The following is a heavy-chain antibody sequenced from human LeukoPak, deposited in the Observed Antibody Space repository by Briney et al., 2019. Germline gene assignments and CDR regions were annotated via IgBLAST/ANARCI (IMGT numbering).Heavy chain of an antibody. CDR3: ASPATYDSSGYYGY. J-gene: IGHJ4*02. Sequence: SETLSLTCAVYGGSFSGYYWSWIRQPPGKGLEWIGEINHSGSTNYNPSLKSRVTISVDTSKNQFSLKLSSVTAADTAVYYCASPATYDSSGYYGYWGQGTLVTVSS. D-gene: IGHD3-22*01. CDR2: INHSGST. CDR1: GGSFSGYY. V-gene: IGHV4-34*01.